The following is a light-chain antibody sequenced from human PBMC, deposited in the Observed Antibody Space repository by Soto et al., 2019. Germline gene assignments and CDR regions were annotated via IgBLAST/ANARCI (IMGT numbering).Light chain of an antibody. CDR3: QQSYSAPT. Sequence: DIQLTQSPSSLSASLGDRVTITCRASQTVSIYLNWYQQKLGKAPNLLIYAASNLQAGVPSRFSGSGSGTDFTLTISSLQPEDFATYYCQQSYSAPTFGQGTKVEIK. CDR1: QTVSIY. V-gene: IGKV1-39*01. J-gene: IGKJ1*01. CDR2: AAS.